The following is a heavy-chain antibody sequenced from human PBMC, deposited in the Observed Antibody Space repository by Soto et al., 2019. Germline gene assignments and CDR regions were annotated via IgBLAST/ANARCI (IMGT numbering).Heavy chain of an antibody. Sequence: QVQLVQSGAEVKKPGASVKVSCKASGYTFTSYDINWVRQATGQGLERMGWMNPNSGNTGNAQKFQGRVTMTRNTSISTAYMELSTLSSGATAVYYCAGTLYGDNVDYWGQGTLVTVSS. D-gene: IGHD4-17*01. CDR3: AGTLYGDNVDY. CDR2: MNPNSGNT. J-gene: IGHJ4*02. CDR1: GYTFTSYD. V-gene: IGHV1-8*01.